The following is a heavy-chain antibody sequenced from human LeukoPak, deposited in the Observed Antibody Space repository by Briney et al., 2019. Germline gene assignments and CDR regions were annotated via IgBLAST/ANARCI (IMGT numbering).Heavy chain of an antibody. J-gene: IGHJ3*02. V-gene: IGHV5-51*01. D-gene: IGHD3-3*01. CDR3: ARFLGVGMLGNLNPI. CDR1: GYSFTSYW. Sequence: LGESLKISCKGSGYSFTSYWIGWVRQMPGKGLEWMGIIYPGDSDTRYSPSFQGQVTISADKSISTAYLQWSSLKASDTAIYYCARFLGVGMLGNLNPIWGQGTMVTVSS. CDR2: IYPGDSDT.